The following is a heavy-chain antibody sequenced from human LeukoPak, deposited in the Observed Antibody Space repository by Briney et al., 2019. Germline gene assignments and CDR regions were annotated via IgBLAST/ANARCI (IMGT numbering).Heavy chain of an antibody. CDR3: ARGLSSSWYWGVYFDY. Sequence: GGSLRLSCAASGSTFSSYWMSWVRQAPGKGLEWVANIKQDGSEKYYVDSVKGRFTISRDNAKNSLYLQMNSLRAEDTAVYYCARGLSSSWYWGVYFDYWGQGTLVTVSS. CDR1: GSTFSSYW. J-gene: IGHJ4*02. D-gene: IGHD6-13*01. V-gene: IGHV3-7*05. CDR2: IKQDGSEK.